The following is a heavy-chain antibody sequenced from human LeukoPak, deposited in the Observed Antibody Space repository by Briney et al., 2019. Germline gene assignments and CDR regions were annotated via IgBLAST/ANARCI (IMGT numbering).Heavy chain of an antibody. D-gene: IGHD6-13*01. Sequence: PSETLSLTCTVSGGSISSYYWSWLRQPPGKGLEWIGYIYYSGNTNYNPSLKSRVTISVDTSKNQFSLKLSSVTAADTAVYYCARVVSSSWDYYYYMDVWGKGTTVTISS. CDR1: GGSISSYY. J-gene: IGHJ6*03. CDR2: IYYSGNT. V-gene: IGHV4-59*01. CDR3: ARVVSSSWDYYYYMDV.